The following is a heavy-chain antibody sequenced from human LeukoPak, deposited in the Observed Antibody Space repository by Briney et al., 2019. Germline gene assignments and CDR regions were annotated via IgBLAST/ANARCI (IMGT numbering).Heavy chain of an antibody. CDR2: INPNSGGT. D-gene: IGHD3-16*02. CDR3: ARDQALNIIVGVIVGAFDI. CDR1: GYTFTGYY. J-gene: IGHJ3*02. Sequence: EASVKVSCKASGYTFTGYYMHWLRQAPGQGLEWMGWINPNSGGTNYAQKFQGRVTMTRDTSISTAYMELSRLRSDDTAVYYCARDQALNIIVGVIVGAFDIWGQGTVVTVSS. V-gene: IGHV1-2*02.